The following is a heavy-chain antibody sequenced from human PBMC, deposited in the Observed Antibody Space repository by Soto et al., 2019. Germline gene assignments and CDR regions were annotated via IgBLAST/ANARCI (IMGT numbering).Heavy chain of an antibody. V-gene: IGHV4-31*03. CDR3: ARGRGYAFDI. CDR2: IFYSGTT. CDR1: GGSINTDDYY. D-gene: IGHD3-10*01. J-gene: IGHJ3*02. Sequence: QVQLQESGPGLVKPSQTLSLNCSVSGGSINTDDYYWSWIRQHAGQALEWIGYIFYSGTTYYNPSLKSRISLSLDTSKNQFSLEMSSVTAADTAMYYGARGRGYAFDIRGQGTMVTVSS.